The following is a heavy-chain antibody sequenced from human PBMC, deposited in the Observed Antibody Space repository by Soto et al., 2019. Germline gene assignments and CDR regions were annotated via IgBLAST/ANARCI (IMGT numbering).Heavy chain of an antibody. J-gene: IGHJ4*02. D-gene: IGHD4-17*01. CDR3: ARYYGDYKNYFDY. Sequence: QLQLQESGPGLVKPSETLSLTCTVTGGSISRSHNFWGWIRQPPGKGLELIGSIFYSGPTYNNPSLNSRVTLSVDTSKNQFSLKLNSVTASGTDVYYGARYYGDYKNYFDYWGQGTLVTVSS. CDR2: IFYSGPT. V-gene: IGHV4-39*01. CDR1: GGSISRSHNF.